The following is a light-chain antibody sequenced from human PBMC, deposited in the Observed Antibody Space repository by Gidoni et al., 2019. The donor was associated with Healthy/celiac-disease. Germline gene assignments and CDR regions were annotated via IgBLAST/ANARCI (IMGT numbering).Light chain of an antibody. CDR1: RSNIGSNT. CDR3: AAWDDSLNGHVV. V-gene: IGLV1-44*01. Sequence: QSVLTQPPSASGTPGQRVTISFSGSRSNIGSNTLNWYQQRPGTAPKLLIYSNNQRPSGVPDRFSGSKSGTSASLAISGLQSEDEADYYCAAWDDSLNGHVVFGGGTKLTVL. J-gene: IGLJ2*01. CDR2: SNN.